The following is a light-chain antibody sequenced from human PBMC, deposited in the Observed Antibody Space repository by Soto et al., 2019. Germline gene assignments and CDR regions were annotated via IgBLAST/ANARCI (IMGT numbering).Light chain of an antibody. V-gene: IGKV3-20*01. Sequence: EIVLTQSPGTLSLSPGERATLSCRASQSVRSSYLAWFQQKPGQAPRLLIYGASSRATGIPDRFSGSESGTDFTLTISGLEPEDFAVYYCQQYGSTPKTFGQGTKLEIK. CDR2: GAS. J-gene: IGKJ2*01. CDR3: QQYGSTPKT. CDR1: QSVRSSY.